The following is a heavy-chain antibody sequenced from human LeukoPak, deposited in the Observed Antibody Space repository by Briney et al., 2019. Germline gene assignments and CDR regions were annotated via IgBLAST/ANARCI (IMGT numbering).Heavy chain of an antibody. CDR2: ISGSGGST. CDR1: GFTFSSYA. Sequence: PGGSLRLSCAASGFTFSSYAMSWVRQAPGKGLEWVSAISGSGGSTYYADSVKGRFTISRDNAKNTLFLQMNSLRAGDTAVYYCARRTAAGKYYFDSWGQGTLVTVSS. CDR3: ARRTAAGKYYFDS. D-gene: IGHD6-13*01. J-gene: IGHJ4*02. V-gene: IGHV3-23*01.